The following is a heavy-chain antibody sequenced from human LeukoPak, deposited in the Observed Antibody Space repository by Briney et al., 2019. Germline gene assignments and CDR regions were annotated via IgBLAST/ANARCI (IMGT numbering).Heavy chain of an antibody. Sequence: SETLSLTSTVPGGSISSYYWSWVRQPPGKGPEWIGYIYYSGSTNYNPSLKSRVTISVDTSKNQFSLKLSSVTAADTAVYYCARQVVGDAFDIWGQGTMVTVSS. J-gene: IGHJ3*02. V-gene: IGHV4-59*01. CDR2: IYYSGST. CDR1: GGSISSYY. D-gene: IGHD3-22*01. CDR3: ARQVVGDAFDI.